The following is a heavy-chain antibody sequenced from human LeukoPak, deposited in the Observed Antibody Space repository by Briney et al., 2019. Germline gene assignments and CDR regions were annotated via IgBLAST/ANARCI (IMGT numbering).Heavy chain of an antibody. CDR1: GGSVRSSSYY. V-gene: IGHV4-39*07. J-gene: IGHJ4*02. CDR2: VHYNGST. CDR3: ARWRGTGGYLP. D-gene: IGHD5-12*01. Sequence: SETLSLTCTVSGGSVRSSSYYWGCIRQPPGKGLEWIGSVHYNGSTCYNPSLGGRVIMSIDTSKNQFSLKLTSVTAADTAVYYCARWRGTGGYLPWGQGTLVTVSS.